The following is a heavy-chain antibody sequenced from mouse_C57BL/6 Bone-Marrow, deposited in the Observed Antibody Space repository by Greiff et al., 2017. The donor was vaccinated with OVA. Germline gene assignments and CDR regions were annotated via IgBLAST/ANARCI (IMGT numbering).Heavy chain of an antibody. CDR3: VYGSSLCWYFDV. J-gene: IGHJ1*03. CDR2: IYPYNGVS. CDR1: GYSFTGYY. V-gene: IGHV1-31*01. Sequence: VQLKESGPELVKPGASVKISCKASGYSFTGYYMYWVKQSHGNILDWIGYIYPYNGVSSYNQKFKGKATLTVDKSTSTAYMELRSLTSEDSAVYYCVYGSSLCWYFDVWGTGTTVTVSS. D-gene: IGHD1-1*01.